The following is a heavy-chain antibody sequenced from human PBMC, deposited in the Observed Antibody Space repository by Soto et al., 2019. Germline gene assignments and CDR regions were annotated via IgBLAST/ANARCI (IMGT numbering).Heavy chain of an antibody. Sequence: SETLSLTCAVYGGSFSGYYWSWIRQPPGKGLEWIGEINHSGSTNYNPSLKSRVTISVDTSKNQFSLKLSSVTAADTAVYYCARSPPRDCSGGSCYGGLGFWGQGTLVTVAS. CDR2: INHSGST. V-gene: IGHV4-34*01. CDR1: GGSFSGYY. D-gene: IGHD2-15*01. J-gene: IGHJ4*02. CDR3: ARSPPRDCSGGSCYGGLGF.